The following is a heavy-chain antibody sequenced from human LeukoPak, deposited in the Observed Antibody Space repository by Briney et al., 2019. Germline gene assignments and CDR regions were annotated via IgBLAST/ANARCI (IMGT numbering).Heavy chain of an antibody. J-gene: IGHJ3*02. CDR2: IYYSGST. CDR3: ARHISWSPNAFDI. V-gene: IGHV4-39*01. D-gene: IGHD2-8*02. CDR1: GGSISSSSYY. Sequence: SETLSLTCTVSGGSISSSSYYWGWIRQPPGKGLEWIGSIYYSGSTNYNPSLKSRVTISVDTSKNQFSLKLSSVTAADTAVYYCARHISWSPNAFDIWGQGTMVTVSS.